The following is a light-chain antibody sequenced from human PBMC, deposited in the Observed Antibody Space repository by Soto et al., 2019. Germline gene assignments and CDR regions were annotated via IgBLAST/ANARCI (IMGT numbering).Light chain of an antibody. CDR1: ISDVGGYNY. V-gene: IGLV2-14*01. Sequence: QSALTQPASVSGSPGQSNTIYCTGTISDVGGYNYVSWYQQHPGKAPKLMIYDVSNRPSGVSNRFSGSKSGNTASLTISGLQAEDEADYYCSSYTSSSTLVVFGGGTKLTVL. CDR3: SSYTSSSTLVV. CDR2: DVS. J-gene: IGLJ2*01.